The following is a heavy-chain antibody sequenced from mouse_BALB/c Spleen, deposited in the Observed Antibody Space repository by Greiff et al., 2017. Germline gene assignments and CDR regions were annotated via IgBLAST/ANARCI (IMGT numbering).Heavy chain of an antibody. CDR1: GFTFSSYG. Sequence: EVQRVESGGGLVQPGGSLRLSCAASGFTFSSYGMSWVRQTPDKRLELVATINSNGGSTYYPDSVKGRFTISRDNAKNTLYLQMSSLKSEDTAMYYCARDLYGGFAYWGQGTLVTVSA. D-gene: IGHD1-1*01. V-gene: IGHV5-6-3*01. J-gene: IGHJ3*01. CDR3: ARDLYGGFAY. CDR2: INSNGGST.